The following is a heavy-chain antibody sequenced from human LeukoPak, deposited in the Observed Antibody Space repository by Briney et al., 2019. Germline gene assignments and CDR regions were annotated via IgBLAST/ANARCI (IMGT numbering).Heavy chain of an antibody. D-gene: IGHD5-18*01. CDR3: ARARGYTSVGNY. Sequence: SVKVSCKASGGTFSSYAISWVRQAPGQGLEWMGGIIPIFGTANYAQKFQGRVTITADESTSTAYMELSGLRSEDTAVYYCARARGYTSVGNYWGQGTLVTVSS. J-gene: IGHJ4*02. CDR2: IIPIFGTA. CDR1: GGTFSSYA. V-gene: IGHV1-69*13.